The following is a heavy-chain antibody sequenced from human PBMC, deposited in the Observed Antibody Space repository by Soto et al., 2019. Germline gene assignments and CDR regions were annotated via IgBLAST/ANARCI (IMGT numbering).Heavy chain of an antibody. V-gene: IGHV4-59*01. CDR2: VYYSGYT. D-gene: IGHD2-15*01. Sequence: SETLSLTCTVSGASFSSYYWSWIRQPPGKGLEWIGYVYYSGYTNYNPSLRSRVAMSVDTSKNQFTLKLTSVTAADTAVYYCARDAPDCSSGTCYSAYFDLWGQGTLVTVSS. J-gene: IGHJ4*02. CDR1: GASFSSYY. CDR3: ARDAPDCSSGTCYSAYFDL.